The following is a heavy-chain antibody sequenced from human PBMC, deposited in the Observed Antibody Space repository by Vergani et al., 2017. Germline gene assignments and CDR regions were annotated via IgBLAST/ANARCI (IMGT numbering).Heavy chain of an antibody. V-gene: IGHV4-39*01. D-gene: IGHD6-13*01. Sequence: QLQLQESGPGPVKPSETLSLTCTVSGGSISSSSYYWGGIRQPPGKGLEWIGSIYYSGSTYYNPSLKSRVTISVATSKNQFSLKLSSVTAADTAVYYCARMSIAAAGSRFDPWGQGTLVTVSS. CDR2: IYYSGST. J-gene: IGHJ5*02. CDR3: ARMSIAAAGSRFDP. CDR1: GGSISSSSYY.